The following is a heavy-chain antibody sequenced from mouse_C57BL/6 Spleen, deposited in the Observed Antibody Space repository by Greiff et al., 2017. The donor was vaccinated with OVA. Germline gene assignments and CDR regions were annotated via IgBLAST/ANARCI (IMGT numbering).Heavy chain of an antibody. J-gene: IGHJ4*01. V-gene: IGHV14-2*01. CDR3: ASWLSLAMDY. Sequence: VQLQQSGAELVKPGASVKLSCTASGFNIKDYYMHWVKQRTEQGLEWIGRIDPEDGETKYASKFQGKVTISADTSSNTAYLQLSSLTSEDTAVYYCASWLSLAMDYWGQGTSVTVSS. CDR1: GFNIKDYY. D-gene: IGHD2-2*01. CDR2: IDPEDGET.